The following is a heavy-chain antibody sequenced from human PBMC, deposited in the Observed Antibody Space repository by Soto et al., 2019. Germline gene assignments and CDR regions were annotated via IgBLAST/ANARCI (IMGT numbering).Heavy chain of an antibody. D-gene: IGHD2-15*01. CDR2: IYAGGST. V-gene: IGHV3-66*01. CDR1: GFTFSSNY. CDR3: ARSIVVVVAATRFPFYFDY. Sequence: GGSLRLSCAASGFTFSSNYMSWVRQAPGKGLEWVSVIYAGGSTYYAESVKGRFTISRDNSKNTLYLQMDGLRAEDTAVYYCARSIVVVVAATRFPFYFDYWGQGALVTVSS. J-gene: IGHJ4*02.